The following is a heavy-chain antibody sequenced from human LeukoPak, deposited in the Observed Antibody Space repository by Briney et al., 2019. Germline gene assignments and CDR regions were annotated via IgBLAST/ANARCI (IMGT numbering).Heavy chain of an antibody. D-gene: IGHD2-2*01. CDR2: INPSAGST. CDR3: ARGRGFDRPRGVVVEGWYSIDY. V-gene: IGHV1-46*01. J-gene: IGHJ4*02. Sequence: GASVKVSCKASGYLFTRFYMHWVRQAPGQGLEWVGIINPSAGSTSYAQEFQGRVTMTRDTSTSTVYMELSSLRSEDTAVYYCARGRGFDRPRGVVVEGWYSIDYWGQGTLVTVSS. CDR1: GYLFTRFY.